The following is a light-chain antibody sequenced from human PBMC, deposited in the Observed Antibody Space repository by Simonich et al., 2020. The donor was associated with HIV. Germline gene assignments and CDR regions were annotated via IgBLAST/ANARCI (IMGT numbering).Light chain of an antibody. J-gene: IGKJ5*01. CDR3: QQFNSNPRT. Sequence: AIQLTQSPSSRTASVGDRVTITCRESQRICSALVWYQQKPGKAPKVLIYDASTLESGVPSRFSGSGSGTDFTLTISSLQPEDFATYFCQQFNSNPRTFGQGTRLEIK. CDR2: DAS. V-gene: IGKV1-13*02. CDR1: QRICSA.